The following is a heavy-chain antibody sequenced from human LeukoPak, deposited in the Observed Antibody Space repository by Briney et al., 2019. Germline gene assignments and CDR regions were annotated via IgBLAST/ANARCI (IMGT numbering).Heavy chain of an antibody. CDR1: GLTLSSSD. J-gene: IGHJ4*02. CDR3: TKEIIVGESLDS. CDR2: IRGSGSRT. D-gene: IGHD1-26*01. V-gene: IGHV3-23*01. Sequence: PGGCLRLAFSVPGLTLSSSDMSSVRQAPAKGLGWDAAIRGSGSRTYYAHCVKGRFPRSRANINHRLYHQMNSMRTERTSIYHCTKEIIVGESLDSWGQGTLVTVSS.